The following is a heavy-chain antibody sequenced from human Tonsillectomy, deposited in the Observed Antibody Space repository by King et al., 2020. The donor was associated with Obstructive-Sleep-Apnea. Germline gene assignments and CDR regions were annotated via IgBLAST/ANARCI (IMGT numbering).Heavy chain of an antibody. V-gene: IGHV3-33*01. CDR3: ASFVRYYYASQSEYYVFDP. J-gene: IGHJ5*02. Sequence: VQLVESGGGVVQPGRSLRLSCVASGFTFSTYGMHWVRQAPGKGLEWVAFIRNDGSDKYYADSVKGRFTISRDNSKNTLYLEMNSLRVEDTAVYYCASFVRYYYASQSEYYVFDPWGLGTLVTVSS. D-gene: IGHD3-10*01. CDR1: GFTFSTYG. CDR2: IRNDGSDK.